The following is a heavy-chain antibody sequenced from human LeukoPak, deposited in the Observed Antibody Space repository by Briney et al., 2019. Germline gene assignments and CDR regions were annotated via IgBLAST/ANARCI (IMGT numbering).Heavy chain of an antibody. CDR2: IKGKTDGRTT. J-gene: IGHJ4*02. Sequence: GGSLRLSCEASGFTFESAWMTWVRQAPGKGLEWVGRIKGKTDGRTTEYSAPVKGRFTISRDDSENTLYLQMNSLRAEDTAVYYCARGGEDYWGQGTLVTVSS. CDR1: GFTFESAW. V-gene: IGHV3-15*01. CDR3: ARGGEDY.